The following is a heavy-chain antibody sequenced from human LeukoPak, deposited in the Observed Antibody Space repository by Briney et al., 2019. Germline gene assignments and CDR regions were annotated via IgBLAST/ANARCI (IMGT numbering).Heavy chain of an antibody. CDR2: ISSSGSYK. CDR1: GFTFSSYG. J-gene: IGHJ4*02. Sequence: GGSLRPSCAASGFTFSSYGMHWVRQAPGKGLEWVSFISSSGSYKYYADAVRGRFTISRDNAKNSLYLQMNSPRAEDTAVYYCATDRPFDYWGQGTLVTVSS. CDR3: ATDRPFDY. V-gene: IGHV3-21*01.